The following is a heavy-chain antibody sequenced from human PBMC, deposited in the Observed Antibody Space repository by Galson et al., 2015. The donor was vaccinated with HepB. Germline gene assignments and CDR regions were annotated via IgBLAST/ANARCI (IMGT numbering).Heavy chain of an antibody. CDR3: VKVAELVSAVPYYFDY. V-gene: IGHV3-23*01. CDR1: GFSFSKYA. J-gene: IGHJ4*02. D-gene: IGHD2-21*02. CDR2: ISGSGGHT. Sequence: SLRLSCAGSGFSFSKYAMSWVRQAPGKGLEWVSGISGSGGHTYYTDSVKGRFTISRDSSKKTLYMQMKSLRVEDTAVYYCVKVAELVSAVPYYFDYWGQGTLVTVSS.